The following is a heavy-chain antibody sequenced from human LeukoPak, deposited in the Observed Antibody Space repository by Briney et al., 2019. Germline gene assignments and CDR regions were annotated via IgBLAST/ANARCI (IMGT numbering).Heavy chain of an antibody. CDR1: GFTVSSNY. D-gene: IGHD6-19*01. CDR2: IYSGGST. V-gene: IGHV3-66*02. CDR3: AKDLIAVADPNWFDP. Sequence: GGSLRLSCAASGFTVSSNYMTWVRQAPGKGLEWVSVIYSGGSTYYADSVKGRFTISRDNSKNTLYLQMNSLRAEDTAVYYCAKDLIAVADPNWFDPWGQGTLVTVSS. J-gene: IGHJ5*02.